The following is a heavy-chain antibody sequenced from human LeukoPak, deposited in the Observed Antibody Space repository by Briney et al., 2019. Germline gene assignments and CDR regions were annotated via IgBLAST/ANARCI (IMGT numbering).Heavy chain of an antibody. CDR3: AKGLKLLFSHAFDI. CDR2: IGGSGGST. V-gene: IGHV3-23*01. D-gene: IGHD2-21*02. J-gene: IGHJ3*02. CDR1: GFTFSSYA. Sequence: PGGSLRLSCAASGFTFSSYAMSWVRQAPGKGLEWVSAIGGSGGSTYYADSVKGRFTISRDNSKDTLYLQMNSLRAEDTAVYYCAKGLKLLFSHAFDIWGQGTMVTVSS.